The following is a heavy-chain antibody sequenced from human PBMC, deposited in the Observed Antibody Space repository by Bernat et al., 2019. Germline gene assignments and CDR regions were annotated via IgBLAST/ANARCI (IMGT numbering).Heavy chain of an antibody. CDR3: AKGEWGTTEILDY. Sequence: EVQLLESGGGLVQPGVSLRLSCAASGFTFSSYAMSWVRQAPGKGLEWVSAISGSGGSTYYADSVKGRFTISRDNSKNTLYLQMNSLRAEDTAVYYCAKGEWGTTEILDYWGQGTLVTVSS. D-gene: IGHD3-16*01. CDR2: ISGSGGST. V-gene: IGHV3-23*01. J-gene: IGHJ4*02. CDR1: GFTFSSYA.